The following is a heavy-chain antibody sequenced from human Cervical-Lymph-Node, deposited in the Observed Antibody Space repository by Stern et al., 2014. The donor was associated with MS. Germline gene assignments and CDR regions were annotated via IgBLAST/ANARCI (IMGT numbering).Heavy chain of an antibody. CDR1: GFSLTTDRRG. V-gene: IGHV2-5*01. D-gene: IGHD2/OR15-2a*01. J-gene: IGHJ4*02. Sequence: QVTLKESGPTLVKPTQTLTLTCTFSGFSLTTDRRGVAWIRQPPGRALEWLALIYWNDDRRYRPSLKSRLTITKDTSKNQVVLTMTNVDPEDTATYYCAHRSTTFSLAFDFWGQGTLVTVSS. CDR2: IYWNDDR. CDR3: AHRSTTFSLAFDF.